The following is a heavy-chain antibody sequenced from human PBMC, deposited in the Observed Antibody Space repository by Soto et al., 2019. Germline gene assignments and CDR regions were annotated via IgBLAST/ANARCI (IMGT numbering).Heavy chain of an antibody. Sequence: QVQLQESGPGLVKPSETLSLPCTVSGGSISSYYWSWIRQPPGKGLEWIGYIYYSGSTNYNPSLKSRVTISVVTSKNQSSLKLSSVTAADTAVYYCARVGSGYDSNYRYFDLWGRGTLVTVSS. J-gene: IGHJ2*01. V-gene: IGHV4-59*01. CDR1: GGSISSYY. CDR2: IYYSGST. D-gene: IGHD5-12*01. CDR3: ARVGSGYDSNYRYFDL.